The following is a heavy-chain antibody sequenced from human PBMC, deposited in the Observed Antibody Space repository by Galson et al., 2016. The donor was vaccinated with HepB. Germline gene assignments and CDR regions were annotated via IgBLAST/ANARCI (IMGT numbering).Heavy chain of an antibody. V-gene: IGHV3-21*01. Sequence: SLRLSCAASGFTFRSYSMNWVRQAPGKGLEWVSSIDRSSNYIDYADSVKGRFTISRDNTKNSLYLHMSSLRAEDTALYYCARRPDQGIVGRPDLDFYFDSWGQGTLVTVSS. J-gene: IGHJ4*02. D-gene: IGHD6-6*01. CDR3: ARRPDQGIVGRPDLDFYFDS. CDR1: GFTFRSYS. CDR2: IDRSSNYI.